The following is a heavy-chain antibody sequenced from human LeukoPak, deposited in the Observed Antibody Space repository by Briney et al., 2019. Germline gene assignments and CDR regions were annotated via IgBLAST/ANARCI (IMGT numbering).Heavy chain of an antibody. Sequence: GGSLRLSCAASGFTFSSYAMSWVRQAPGKGPEWVSAISGSGGSTYYADSVKGRFTISRDNSKNTLYLQMNSLRAEDTAVYYCAKDLGYGDYVVYDYWGQGTLVTVSS. CDR2: ISGSGGST. CDR3: AKDLGYGDYVVYDY. CDR1: GFTFSSYA. J-gene: IGHJ4*02. D-gene: IGHD4-17*01. V-gene: IGHV3-23*01.